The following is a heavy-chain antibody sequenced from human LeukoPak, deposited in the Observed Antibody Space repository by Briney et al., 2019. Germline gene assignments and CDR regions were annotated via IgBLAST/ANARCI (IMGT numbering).Heavy chain of an antibody. D-gene: IGHD3-22*01. Sequence: GASVKVSCKASGYTFTSYYMHWVRHAPGQGLEWMGIINPSGGSTSYAQKFQGRVTMTRDTSTSTVYMELSSLRSEDTAVYYCARYYYDSSGYHPGPTNWFDPWGQGTLVTVSS. V-gene: IGHV1-46*01. CDR1: GYTFTSYY. J-gene: IGHJ5*02. CDR3: ARYYYDSSGYHPGPTNWFDP. CDR2: INPSGGST.